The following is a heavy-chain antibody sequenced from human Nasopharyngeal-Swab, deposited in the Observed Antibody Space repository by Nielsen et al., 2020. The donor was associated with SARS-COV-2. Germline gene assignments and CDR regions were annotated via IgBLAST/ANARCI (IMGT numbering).Heavy chain of an antibody. CDR2: FYRGGST. J-gene: IGHJ4*02. D-gene: IGHD1-1*01. Sequence: GESLKISCQASGFSVSSNYMSWVRQAPGKGLEWVSVFYRGGSTYYADSVKDRFTISRDTSKNTLYLQMNSLRAEDTAVYYCARGAGGQLESRGFDYWGQGTLVTVSS. V-gene: IGHV3-53*01. CDR1: GFSVSSNY. CDR3: ARGAGGQLESRGFDY.